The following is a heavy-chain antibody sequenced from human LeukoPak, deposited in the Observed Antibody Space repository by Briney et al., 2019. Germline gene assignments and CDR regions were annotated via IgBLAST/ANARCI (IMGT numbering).Heavy chain of an antibody. CDR2: ISSNGGSA. CDR3: AGGTFS. Sequence: PGGSLRLSCAASGLTFSSYAMHWVRQAPGKGLEYVSAISSNGGSAYYANSVKGRFTISRDNSKNTLYLQMGSLRAEDTAVYYCAGGTFSWGQGTLVTVSS. V-gene: IGHV3-64*01. J-gene: IGHJ5*02. D-gene: IGHD3-16*01. CDR1: GLTFSSYA.